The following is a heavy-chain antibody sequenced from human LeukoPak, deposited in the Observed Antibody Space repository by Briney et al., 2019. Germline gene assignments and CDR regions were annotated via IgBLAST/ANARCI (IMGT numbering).Heavy chain of an antibody. CDR2: ISSSSSYI. D-gene: IGHD3-3*01. Sequence: PGGSLRLSCAASGFTFSSHWMHWVRQAPGKGLEWVSSISSSSSYIYYADSVKGRFTISRDNAKNSLYLQMNSLRAEDTAVYYCARDYDFWSGHSEGAFDIWGQGTMVTVSS. J-gene: IGHJ3*02. V-gene: IGHV3-21*01. CDR3: ARDYDFWSGHSEGAFDI. CDR1: GFTFSSHW.